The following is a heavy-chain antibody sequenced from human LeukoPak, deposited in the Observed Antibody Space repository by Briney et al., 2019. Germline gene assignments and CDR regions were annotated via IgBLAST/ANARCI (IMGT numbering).Heavy chain of an antibody. Sequence: ASVRVSCKASGYTFTGYYMHWVRQAPGQGLEWMGWINPNNGVTNYAQKFQGRVTVTRDTSITTAYMELSSLRSDDTAVYYCARGYGVVGTTSGAAIYYYYMDVWGKGTTVTVSS. CDR1: GYTFTGYY. V-gene: IGHV1-2*02. D-gene: IGHD1-26*01. J-gene: IGHJ6*03. CDR2: INPNNGVT. CDR3: ARGYGVVGTTSGAAIYYYYMDV.